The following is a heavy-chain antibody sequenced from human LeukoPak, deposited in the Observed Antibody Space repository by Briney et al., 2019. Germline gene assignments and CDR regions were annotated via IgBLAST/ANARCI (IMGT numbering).Heavy chain of an antibody. CDR2: IIPIFGTA. Sequence: GASVKVSCKASGGTFSSYAITWVRQAPGQGLEWMGGIIPIFGTANYAQKFQGSVTITADESTSTAYMELSSLRSEDTAVYYCARTMYYYGSGSYEYFDYWGQGTLVTVSS. J-gene: IGHJ4*02. D-gene: IGHD3-10*01. CDR1: GGTFSSYA. V-gene: IGHV1-69*13. CDR3: ARTMYYYGSGSYEYFDY.